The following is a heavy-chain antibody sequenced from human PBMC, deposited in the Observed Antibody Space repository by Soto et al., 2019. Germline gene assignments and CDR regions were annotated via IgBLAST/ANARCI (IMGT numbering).Heavy chain of an antibody. V-gene: IGHV3-74*01. CDR2: IYNDGTYS. Sequence: PGGSLRLSCAASGFIFKMYWMHWVRQSPGKGLVWISRIYNDGTYSDYADSVRSRFTISRDNVNDTLYLQMNHLRAEDSGLYYCTRGPRPISTGTGAYWGQGTQVTVSS. CDR3: TRGPRPISTGTGAY. CDR1: GFIFKMYW. J-gene: IGHJ4*02. D-gene: IGHD3-10*01.